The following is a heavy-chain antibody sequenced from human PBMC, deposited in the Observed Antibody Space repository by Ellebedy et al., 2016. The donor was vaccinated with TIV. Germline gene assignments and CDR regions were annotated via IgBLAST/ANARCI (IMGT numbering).Heavy chain of an antibody. CDR3: ARGEWLRNSLGYYYYGMDV. CDR1: GFTFSSYS. CDR2: ISSSSSYI. V-gene: IGHV3-21*01. D-gene: IGHD5-12*01. J-gene: IGHJ6*02. Sequence: ETLSLTCAASGFTFSSYSMNWVRQAPGKGLEWVSSISSSSSYIYYADSVKGRFTISRDNAKNSLYLQMNSLRAEDTAVYYCARGEWLRNSLGYYYYGMDVWGQGTTVTVSS.